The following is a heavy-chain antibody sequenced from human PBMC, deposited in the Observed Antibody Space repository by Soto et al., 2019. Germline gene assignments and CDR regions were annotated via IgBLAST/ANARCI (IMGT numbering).Heavy chain of an antibody. V-gene: IGHV3-64D*08. CDR2: ITTNGIST. Sequence: LRLSRSASGFFFSSYTMHWVRQARGQGLEYVSAITTNGISTYYADSVKGRFTISRDNSKNTLYLQMSSLRPEDAAVYYCVRPGSNTEAYFDYWGQGTLVTVSS. CDR1: GFFFSSYT. J-gene: IGHJ4*02. CDR3: VRPGSNTEAYFDY. D-gene: IGHD3-10*01.